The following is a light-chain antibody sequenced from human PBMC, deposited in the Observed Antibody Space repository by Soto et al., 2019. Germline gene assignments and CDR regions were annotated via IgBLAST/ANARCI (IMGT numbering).Light chain of an antibody. Sequence: QSVLTQSPSASASLGASVKLTCTLSSGHSSYAIAWHQQQPEKGPRYLMKLNSDGSHSKGDGIPHRFSGSSSGAERYLTISRLQSEDEADYYCQTWGTGIHYVFGTGTKLTVL. J-gene: IGLJ1*01. V-gene: IGLV4-69*01. CDR3: QTWGTGIHYV. CDR2: LNSDGSH. CDR1: SGHSSYA.